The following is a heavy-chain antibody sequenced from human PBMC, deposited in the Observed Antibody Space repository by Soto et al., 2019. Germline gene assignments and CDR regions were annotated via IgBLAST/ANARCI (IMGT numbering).Heavy chain of an antibody. CDR2: ISGSGGST. CDR3: AKDDPFSSSSSGFDP. J-gene: IGHJ5*02. D-gene: IGHD6-13*01. CDR1: GFTFSSYA. V-gene: IGHV3-23*01. Sequence: GGSLRLSCAASGFTFSSYAMSWVRQAPGKGLEWVSAISGSGGSTYYADSVKGRFTISRDDSKNTLYLQMNSLRAEDTAVYYCAKDDPFSSSSSGFDPWGQGTLVTVSS.